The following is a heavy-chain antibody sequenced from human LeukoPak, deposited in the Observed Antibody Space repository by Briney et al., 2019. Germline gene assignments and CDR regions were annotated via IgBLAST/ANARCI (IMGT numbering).Heavy chain of an antibody. Sequence: ASVKVSCKASGYIFTSYGISWVRQAPGQGLEGMGWISAYNGNTNYAQKLQGRVTMTTDTSTSTAYMELSSLRSEDTAVYYCARDRDSSGWLDAFDIWGQGTMVTVSS. D-gene: IGHD6-19*01. CDR3: ARDRDSSGWLDAFDI. J-gene: IGHJ3*02. CDR1: GYIFTSYG. V-gene: IGHV1-18*01. CDR2: ISAYNGNT.